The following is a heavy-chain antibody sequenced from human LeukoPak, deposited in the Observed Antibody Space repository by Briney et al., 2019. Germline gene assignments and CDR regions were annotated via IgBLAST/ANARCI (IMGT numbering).Heavy chain of an antibody. CDR2: LSGSGGST. D-gene: IGHD3-22*01. V-gene: IGHV3-23*01. J-gene: IGHJ4*02. CDR3: AISYDDSLSGGFDY. Sequence: GLSLRLSCAAAGFSFIRYAMNGVLQGPCEGPDFASALSGSGGSTYYADSVKGRFTISRDNSKNTLCLQMNSLRAEDTAVYYCAISYDDSLSGGFDYWGQGTLVTVSS. CDR1: GFSFIRYA.